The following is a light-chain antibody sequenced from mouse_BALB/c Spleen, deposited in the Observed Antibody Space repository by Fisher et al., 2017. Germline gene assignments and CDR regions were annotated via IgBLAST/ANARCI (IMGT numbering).Light chain of an antibody. CDR1: SSVSSSY. CDR3: QQWSGYPLT. Sequence: DIVLTQTPAIMSASPREKVTMTCSASSSVSSSYLHWYQQKSGASPKPLIHRTSNLASGVPARFSGSGSGTSYSLTISSVEAEDDATYYCQQWSGYPLTFGAGTKLELK. CDR2: RTS. V-gene: IGKV4-58*01. J-gene: IGKJ5*01.